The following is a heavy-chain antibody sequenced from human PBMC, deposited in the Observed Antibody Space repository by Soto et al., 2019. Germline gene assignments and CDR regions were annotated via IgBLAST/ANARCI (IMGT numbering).Heavy chain of an antibody. CDR1: GYTFTSYA. D-gene: IGHD6-6*01. CDR2: INAGNGNT. CDR3: ARDSRFAAHNWFDP. J-gene: IGHJ5*02. Sequence: GASVKVSCKASGYTFTSYAMHWVRQAPGQRLEWMGWINAGNGNTKYSQKFQGRVTITRDTSASTAYMELSSLRSEDTAVYYCARDSRFAAHNWFDPWGQGTLVTVSS. V-gene: IGHV1-3*01.